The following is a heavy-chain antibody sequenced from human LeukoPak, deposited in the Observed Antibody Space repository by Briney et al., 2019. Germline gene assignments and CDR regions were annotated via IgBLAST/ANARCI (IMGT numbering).Heavy chain of an antibody. CDR2: MNPNSGNT. Sequence: ASVKVSCKASGYTSTSYDINWVRQATGQGLEWMGWMNPNSGNTGYAQKFQGRVTMTRNTSISTAYMELSSLRSEDTAVYYCARVPRYCSSTSCYELGHFDYWGQGTLVTVSS. D-gene: IGHD2-2*01. V-gene: IGHV1-8*01. CDR3: ARVPRYCSSTSCYELGHFDY. CDR1: GYTSTSYD. J-gene: IGHJ4*02.